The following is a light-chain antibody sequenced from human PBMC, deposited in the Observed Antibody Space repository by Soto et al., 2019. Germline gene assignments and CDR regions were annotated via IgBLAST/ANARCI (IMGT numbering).Light chain of an antibody. V-gene: IGLV8-61*01. J-gene: IGLJ3*02. Sequence: QTVVTQEPSLSVSPGGTVTLTCGLTSGSVSTSYFPSWYQQTPGQAPRTLIYNTNTRSSGVPDRFSGSILGNKAALTITGAQADDESNYYCVVYMGSGISVFGGGTKLTVL. CDR1: SGSVSTSYF. CDR3: VVYMGSGISV. CDR2: NTN.